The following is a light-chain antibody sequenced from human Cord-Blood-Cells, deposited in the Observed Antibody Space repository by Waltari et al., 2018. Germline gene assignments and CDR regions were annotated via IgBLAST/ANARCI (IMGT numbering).Light chain of an antibody. CDR1: KDISNY. CDR3: QQYDNLRIT. Sequence: DIQMTQSPSSLSASVGDRVTITCQASKDISNYLNWSQQKPGKAPKLLIYDASNLETGVPSRFSGSGSGTDFTFTISSLQPEDIATYYCQQYDNLRITFGPGTKVDIK. V-gene: IGKV1-33*01. J-gene: IGKJ3*01. CDR2: DAS.